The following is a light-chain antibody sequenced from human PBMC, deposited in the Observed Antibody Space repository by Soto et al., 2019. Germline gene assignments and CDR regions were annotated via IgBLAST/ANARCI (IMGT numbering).Light chain of an antibody. CDR1: QSVSRY. CDR3: QQRSDWPST. CDR2: DAS. Sequence: DIVLTQSPATLSLSPGERATLSCRASQSVSRYLAWYQQKPGQAPRLLIYDASNRATGIPARFSGSGSGTDFTLTISSLEPEDFAVYYCQQRSDWPSTFGGGTTVEI. V-gene: IGKV3-11*01. J-gene: IGKJ4*01.